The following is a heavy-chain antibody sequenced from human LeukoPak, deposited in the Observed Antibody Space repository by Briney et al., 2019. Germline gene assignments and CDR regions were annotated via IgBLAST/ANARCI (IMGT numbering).Heavy chain of an antibody. CDR2: MNPNSGNT. D-gene: IGHD3-22*01. CDR3: ARDFGVYDSLSLYYYYMDV. V-gene: IGHV1-8*01. CDR1: GYTFTSYD. J-gene: IGHJ6*03. Sequence: ASVTVSCKASGYTFTSYDINWVRQAPGQGLEWMGWMNPNSGNTGYAQKFQGRVTMTRNTYISTAYMELSSLRSEDTAVYYCARDFGVYDSLSLYYYYMDVWGKGTTVTVSS.